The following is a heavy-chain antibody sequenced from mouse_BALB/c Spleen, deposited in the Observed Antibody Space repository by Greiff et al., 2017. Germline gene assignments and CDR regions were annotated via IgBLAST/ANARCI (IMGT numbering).Heavy chain of an antibody. Sequence: EVKLVESGGGLVKPGGSLKLSCAASGFTFSDYYMYWVRQTPEKRLEWVATISDGGSYTYYPDSVKGRFTISRDNAKNNLYLQMSSLKSEDTAMYYCARDRGYYAMDYWGQGTSGTVSA. V-gene: IGHV5-4*02. CDR3: ARDRGYYAMDY. CDR1: GFTFSDYY. J-gene: IGHJ4*01. CDR2: ISDGGSYT.